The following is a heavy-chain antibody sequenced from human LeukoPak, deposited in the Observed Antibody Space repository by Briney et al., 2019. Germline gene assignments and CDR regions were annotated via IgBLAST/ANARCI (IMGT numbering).Heavy chain of an antibody. CDR1: GFTFRSYW. CDR2: INSDGSSI. V-gene: IGHV3-74*01. J-gene: IGHJ6*03. Sequence: GGSLRLSCAASGFTFRSYWMHWVRQAPGKGLVWVSLINSDGSSISYADSVKGRFTISRDNAKNTLYLQMNSLRPEDTAVYYCARDLHYYYYYLDVWGKGTTVIISS. CDR3: ARDLHYYYYYLDV.